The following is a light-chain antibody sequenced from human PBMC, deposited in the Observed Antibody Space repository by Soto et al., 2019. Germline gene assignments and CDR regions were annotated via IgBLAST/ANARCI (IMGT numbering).Light chain of an antibody. CDR1: SSDVGGYNY. CDR3: SSYTGSTTLHYV. J-gene: IGLJ1*01. Sequence: QSALTQPASVSGSPGQSITISCTGTSSDVGGYNYVSWYQQHPGKAPKLLIYDVSNRPSGASNRFSGSKSGNTAPLTISGLQAEDEADYYCSSYTGSTTLHYVFGTGTKVTVL. V-gene: IGLV2-14*01. CDR2: DVS.